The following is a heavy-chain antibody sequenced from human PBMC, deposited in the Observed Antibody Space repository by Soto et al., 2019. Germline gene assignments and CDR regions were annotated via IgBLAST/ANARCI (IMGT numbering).Heavy chain of an antibody. CDR2: LYYSGST. Sequence: QLQVQESGPGLVKPSETLSLTCTVSGGSIISSNYYWGWIRQPPGKGLEWIGSLYYSGSTYYNPSLKGRIPTSSDTSKNQFSLKLSSVTAADTAVYYCARSYVTDMFVVPAANDYMDVLGKGTTVTVSS. CDR3: ARSYVTDMFVVPAANDYMDV. D-gene: IGHD2-2*01. CDR1: GGSIISSNYY. J-gene: IGHJ6*03. V-gene: IGHV4-39*01.